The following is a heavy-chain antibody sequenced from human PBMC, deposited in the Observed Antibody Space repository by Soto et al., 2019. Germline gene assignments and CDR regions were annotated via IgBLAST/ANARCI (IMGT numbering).Heavy chain of an antibody. Sequence: QVQLVESGGGVVQPGRSLRLSCAASGFTFSNYGMHWVRQAPGKGLDWVAVISYDGSIEYYSESVKGRFTMSRDNSEKTVYLQMNSVISEDAAVYVGGRDWVCFGAHPSDNWGQGSVVTVSS. D-gene: IGHD3-10*01. V-gene: IGHV3-30*03. CDR2: ISYDGSIE. CDR3: GRDWVCFGAHPSDN. CDR1: GFTFSNYG. J-gene: IGHJ4*02.